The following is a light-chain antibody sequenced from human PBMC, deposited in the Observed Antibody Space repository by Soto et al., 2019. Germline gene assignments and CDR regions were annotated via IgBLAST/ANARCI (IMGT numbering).Light chain of an antibody. CDR2: EVT. CDR1: SSDIGGYNY. V-gene: IGLV2-8*01. J-gene: IGLJ2*01. Sequence: QSALTQLPSASGSPGQSVTISCTGTSSDIGGYNYVSWYQQHPGKAPKLMIYEVTKRPSGVPDRFSGSKSGNTASLTVSGLQAEDEAEYYCSSYAGRNNVVVGGGTTLTV. CDR3: SSYAGRNNVV.